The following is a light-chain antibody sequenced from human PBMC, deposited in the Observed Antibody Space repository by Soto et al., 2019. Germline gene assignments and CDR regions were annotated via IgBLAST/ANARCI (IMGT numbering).Light chain of an antibody. CDR3: SSYTSSSTYV. V-gene: IGLV2-14*03. CDR2: DVS. CDR1: SSDVGGCDY. J-gene: IGLJ1*01. Sequence: QSALTQPASVSGSPGQSITISCTGTSSDVGGCDYVSWYQQHPGKAPKLMIYDVSNRPSGVSVRFSGSKSGNTASLTIFGLQAEDEADYYCSSYTSSSTYVFGTGTKVTVL.